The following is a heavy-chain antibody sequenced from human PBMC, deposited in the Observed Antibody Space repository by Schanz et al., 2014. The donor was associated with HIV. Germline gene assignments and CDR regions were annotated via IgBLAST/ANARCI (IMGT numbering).Heavy chain of an antibody. CDR3: AKFGRLLGNFDD. CDR1: GFTFYTYA. J-gene: IGHJ4*02. Sequence: EVQLLESGGGLVQPGKFLRLSCAASGFTFYTYAMTWVRQAPGKGLEWVSTISDSGDGTYYADSMKGRVTISRDKSKNTLYLQMNSLRAEDTAVYYCAKFGRLLGNFDDWGQGTLVTVSS. V-gene: IGHV3-23*01. CDR2: ISDSGDGT. D-gene: IGHD2-15*01.